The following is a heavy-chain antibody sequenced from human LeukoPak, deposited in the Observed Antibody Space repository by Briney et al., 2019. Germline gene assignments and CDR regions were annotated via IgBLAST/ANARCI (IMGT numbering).Heavy chain of an antibody. V-gene: IGHV4-59*08. CDR3: ASSSTWIRPGGFDL. CDR2: IYYSGST. J-gene: IGHJ2*01. D-gene: IGHD5-12*01. Sequence: SETLSLTCTVSGGSISSYYWSWIRQPPGKGLEWIGYIYYSGSTNYNPSLKSRVTISVDTSKNQFSLKLSSVTAADTAVYYCASSSTWIRPGGFDLWGRGTLVTVSS. CDR1: GGSISSYY.